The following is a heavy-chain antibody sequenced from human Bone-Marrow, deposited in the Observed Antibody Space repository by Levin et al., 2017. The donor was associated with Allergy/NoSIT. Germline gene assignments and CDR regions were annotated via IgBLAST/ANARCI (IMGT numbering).Heavy chain of an antibody. J-gene: IGHJ4*02. D-gene: IGHD6-19*01. Sequence: GESLKISCAASGFTFNDYTMHWVRQAPQRGLEWVSLISWDASTTYYADSVRGRFTISRDNSKNALYLQMNSLTTEDTALYYCAKDLSPRIAVTGNIEYWGQGTLVAVSS. CDR3: AKDLSPRIAVTGNIEY. CDR1: GFTFNDYT. CDR2: ISWDASTT. V-gene: IGHV3-43*01.